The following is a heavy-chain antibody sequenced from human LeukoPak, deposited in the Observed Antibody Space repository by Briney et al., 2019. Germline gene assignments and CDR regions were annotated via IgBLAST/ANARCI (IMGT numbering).Heavy chain of an antibody. CDR3: ASSRELRDTPHADSSTNDYYYYGMDV. V-gene: IGHV1-69*04. CDR2: IIPILGIA. CDR1: GGTFSSYA. D-gene: IGHD1-26*01. Sequence: SVKVSFKASGGTFSSYAISWVRQAPGQGLEWMGRIIPILGIANYAQKFQGRVTITADKSTSTAYMELSSLRSEDTAVYYCASSRELRDTPHADSSTNDYYYYGMDVWGQGTTVTVSS. J-gene: IGHJ6*02.